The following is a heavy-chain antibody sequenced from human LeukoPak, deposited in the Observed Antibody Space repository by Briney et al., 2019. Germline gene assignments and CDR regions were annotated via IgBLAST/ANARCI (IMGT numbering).Heavy chain of an antibody. CDR1: GFTFSSYW. J-gene: IGHJ4*02. D-gene: IGHD2-21*02. CDR2: IKQDGSEK. Sequence: GGSLRLSCAASGFTFSSYWMSWVRQAPGKGLEWVANIKQDGSEKYYVDSVKGRFTISRDNAKNSLYLQMNSLRAEDTAVYYCARDPEAYCGGDCYSDYWGQATLVTVSS. V-gene: IGHV3-7*01. CDR3: ARDPEAYCGGDCYSDY.